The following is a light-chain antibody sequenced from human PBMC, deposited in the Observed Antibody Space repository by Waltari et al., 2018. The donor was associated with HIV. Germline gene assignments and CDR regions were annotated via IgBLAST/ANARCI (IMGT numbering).Light chain of an antibody. J-gene: IGLJ3*02. V-gene: IGLV3-21*04. CDR3: HVWDGSDYVSGV. CDR1: NIGTKS. CDR2: YNS. Sequence: SYVLTQPPSVSVAPGETATITWGGNNIGTKSVHWYQQRPGQAPVLVIYYNSDRPSGIPERFSGSNSGNTATLTISRAEAGDEADYYCHVWDGSDYVSGVFGGGTKVTVL.